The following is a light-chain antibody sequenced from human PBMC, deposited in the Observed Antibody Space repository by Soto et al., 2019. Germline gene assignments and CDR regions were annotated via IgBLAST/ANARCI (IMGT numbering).Light chain of an antibody. CDR3: QQHNNWPQT. V-gene: IGKV3-15*01. CDR1: QSVSTN. J-gene: IGKJ1*01. CDR2: DIS. Sequence: IVMTQSPATLSASPGERATLSCRASQSVSTNLAWYQLKPGQAPRLLIYDISTRATGVPARFSGTGSGTEFTLTISSLQSEDFAVYCCQQHNNWPQTFGQGTKVDIK.